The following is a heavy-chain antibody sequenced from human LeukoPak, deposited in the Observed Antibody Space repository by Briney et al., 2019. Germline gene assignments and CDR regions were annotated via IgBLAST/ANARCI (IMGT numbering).Heavy chain of an antibody. J-gene: IGHJ4*02. Sequence: AEPLSLTCTVSGGSISSYYGSWIRQPPGKGLEWIGHIYYSWNTIYHPSFKSRVSILVDKSKNQLSLKLSSVTAADTDVYYRARGAGAGYNLQPFHYGGQGTLVSVSS. CDR1: GGSISSYY. D-gene: IGHD5-24*01. V-gene: IGHV4-59*08. CDR3: ARGAGAGYNLQPFHY. CDR2: IYYSWNT.